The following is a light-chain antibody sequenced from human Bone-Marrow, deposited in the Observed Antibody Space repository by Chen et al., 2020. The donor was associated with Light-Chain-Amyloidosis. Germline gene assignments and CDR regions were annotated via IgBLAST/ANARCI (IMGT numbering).Light chain of an antibody. V-gene: IGKV3-20*01. CDR3: QQYGTSPLT. J-gene: IGKJ4*01. CDR2: GSS. Sequence: EIVLTQSPGTLSLSPGEGANLSCRTSQTICSNYLTWYEQKFGQAPRLLIYGSSSRATGIPDRFTGSGSGTDFTLTINRLEHEDFAMYYCQQYGTSPLTFGGGTKVEIK. CDR1: QTICSNY.